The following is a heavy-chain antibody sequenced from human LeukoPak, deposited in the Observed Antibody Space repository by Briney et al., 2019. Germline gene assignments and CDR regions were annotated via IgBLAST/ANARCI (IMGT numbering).Heavy chain of an antibody. J-gene: IGHJ4*02. Sequence: PSETLSLTCTVSGGSISSGGYYWSWIRQHPGKGLEWIVYIYYSGSTYYNPSLKSRVTISVDTSKNQFSLKLSSVTAADTAVYYCARGPDSGYDPYYFDYWGQGTLVTVSS. CDR2: IYYSGST. CDR1: GGSISSGGYY. V-gene: IGHV4-31*03. CDR3: ARGPDSGYDPYYFDY. D-gene: IGHD5-12*01.